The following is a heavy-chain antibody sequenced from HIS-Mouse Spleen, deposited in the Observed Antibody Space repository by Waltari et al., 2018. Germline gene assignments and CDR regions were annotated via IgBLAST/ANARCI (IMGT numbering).Heavy chain of an antibody. D-gene: IGHD6-13*01. J-gene: IGHJ2*01. CDR3: AREIPYSSSWYDWYFDL. CDR2: IYYSGST. V-gene: IGHV4-39*07. CDR1: GGSIITSSYV. Sequence: QLQLQESGPGLVKPSETLSLTCTVPGGSIITSSYVWGWVRQPPGKGLEGIGCIYYSGSTYYNPSLKSRVTISVDTSKNQFSLKLSSVTAADTAVYYCAREIPYSSSWYDWYFDLWGRGTLVTVSS.